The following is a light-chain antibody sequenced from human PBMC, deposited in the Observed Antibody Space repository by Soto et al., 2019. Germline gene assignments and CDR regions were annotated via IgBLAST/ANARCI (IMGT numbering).Light chain of an antibody. CDR3: QPYNNWPLT. CDR2: DTS. CDR1: QSISSS. Sequence: EIVLTQSPGILSLSPGERASLSCGANQSISSSFLAWYQHKPGQTPRLLIYDTSTRATGVPTRFSGSRSGAGFTLTINSLQSEDFAVYYCQPYNNWPLTFGGGTKVDIK. V-gene: IGKV3-15*01. J-gene: IGKJ4*01.